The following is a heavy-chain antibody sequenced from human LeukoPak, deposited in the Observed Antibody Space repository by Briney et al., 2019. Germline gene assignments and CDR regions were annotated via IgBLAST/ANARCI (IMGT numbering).Heavy chain of an antibody. CDR1: GGSFSGYY. D-gene: IGHD6-13*01. CDR3: ARRKLPGNSCLDY. Sequence: SETLSLTCAVYGGSFSGYYWSWIRQPPGKGLEWIGEINHSGSTNYNPSLKSRVTISVDTSKNQFSLKLSSVTAADTAVYYCARRKLPGNSCLDYWGQGTLVTVSS. V-gene: IGHV4-34*01. J-gene: IGHJ4*02. CDR2: INHSGST.